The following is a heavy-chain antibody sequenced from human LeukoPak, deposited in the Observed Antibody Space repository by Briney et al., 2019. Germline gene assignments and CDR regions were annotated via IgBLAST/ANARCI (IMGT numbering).Heavy chain of an antibody. Sequence: PSETLSLTCTVSGGSISSSSYYWGWIRQPPGKGLEWIGSIYYSGSSYYNPSLKSRVTISVDTSKNQFSLKLSSVTAADTAVYYCARHFLLPWSWFDPWGQGTLVTVSS. CDR3: ARHFLLPWSWFDP. J-gene: IGHJ5*02. D-gene: IGHD3-3*01. CDR2: IYYSGSS. V-gene: IGHV4-39*01. CDR1: GGSISSSSYY.